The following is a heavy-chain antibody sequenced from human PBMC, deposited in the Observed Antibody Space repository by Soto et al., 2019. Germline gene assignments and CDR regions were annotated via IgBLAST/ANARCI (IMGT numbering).Heavy chain of an antibody. CDR2: IIPIFGTA. V-gene: IGHV1-69*06. J-gene: IGHJ6*02. CDR1: GGTFSSYA. CDR3: ARELGNGDYNYGMDV. D-gene: IGHD4-17*01. Sequence: SVKVSCKASGGTFSSYAISWVRQAPGQGLEWMGGIIPIFGTANYAQKFQGRVTITADKSTSTAYMELSSLRSEDTAVYYCARELGNGDYNYGMDVWGQGTTVTVSS.